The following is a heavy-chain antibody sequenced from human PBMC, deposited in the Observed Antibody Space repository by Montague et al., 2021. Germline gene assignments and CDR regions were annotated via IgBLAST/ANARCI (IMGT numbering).Heavy chain of an antibody. V-gene: IGHV4-34*01. CDR3: TRGEVAVTGIDY. D-gene: IGHD6-19*01. Sequence: SETLSLTCAVYGGSLSGHIWNWIRQPPGRDLEWIGQINHTGSPSYNPSLKSRVIMSVDTSENHVSLRLSSVTAADTAVYYCTRGEVAVTGIDYWGQGALVTVSS. CDR1: GGSLSGHI. CDR2: INHTGSP. J-gene: IGHJ4*02.